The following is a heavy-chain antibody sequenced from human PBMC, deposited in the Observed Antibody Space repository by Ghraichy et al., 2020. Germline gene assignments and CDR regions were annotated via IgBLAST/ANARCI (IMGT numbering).Heavy chain of an antibody. J-gene: IGHJ2*01. CDR3: ARRGDSGGSSRDWYFDL. CDR2: IYYSGST. Sequence: SETLSLTCTVSGGSISSSSFYWGWIRQPPGKGLEWIGSIYYSGSTYYNPSLKSRVTISVDTPKNQFSLKLSSVTAADTAVYYCARRGDSGGSSRDWYFDLWGRGTLVTVSS. CDR1: GGSISSSSFY. V-gene: IGHV4-39*01. D-gene: IGHD6-6*01.